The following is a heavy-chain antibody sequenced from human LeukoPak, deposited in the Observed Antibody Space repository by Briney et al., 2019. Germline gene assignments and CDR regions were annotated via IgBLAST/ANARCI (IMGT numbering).Heavy chain of an antibody. CDR3: ARDWELGSGSYLDY. Sequence: PGGSLRLSCAASGFTFSSYEMNWVRQAPGKGLEWVSYISSSSSTIYYADSVKGRFTISRDNAKNSLYLQMNSLRAEDTAVYYCARDWELGSGSYLDYWGQGTLVTVSS. D-gene: IGHD3-10*01. J-gene: IGHJ4*02. V-gene: IGHV3-48*01. CDR2: ISSSSSTI. CDR1: GFTFSSYE.